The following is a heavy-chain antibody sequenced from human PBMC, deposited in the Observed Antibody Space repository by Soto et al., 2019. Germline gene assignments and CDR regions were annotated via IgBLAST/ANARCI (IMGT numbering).Heavy chain of an antibody. CDR2: IHNGRST. V-gene: IGHV4-59*01. CDR3: ARTLSGGFDY. Sequence: QVQLQESGPGLVKPSETLSLTCTVSGDSLTRNYWSWIRQPPGQGLEWLAYIHNGRSTNYNPSRMSRVSISLDTSKCQCSLNLNSVTAADTAVYYCARTLSGGFDYWGQGTLVTVSS. J-gene: IGHJ4*02. CDR1: GDSLTRNY.